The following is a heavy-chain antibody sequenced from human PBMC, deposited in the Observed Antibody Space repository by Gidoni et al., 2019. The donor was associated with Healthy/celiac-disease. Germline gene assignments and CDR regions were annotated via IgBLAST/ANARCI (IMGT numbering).Heavy chain of an antibody. CDR3: ARGRSGGYCSGGSCYSSRIFDY. CDR1: GFTFSSYA. V-gene: IGHV3-64*01. D-gene: IGHD2-15*01. CDR2: ISSNGGST. Sequence: EVQLVESGGGLVQTGGSLRLSGAASGFTFSSYAMHWVRQAPGKGLEYVSAISSNGGSTYYANSVKGRFTISRDNSKNTLYLQMGSLRAEDMAVYYCARGRSGGYCSGGSCYSSRIFDYWGQGTLVTVSS. J-gene: IGHJ4*02.